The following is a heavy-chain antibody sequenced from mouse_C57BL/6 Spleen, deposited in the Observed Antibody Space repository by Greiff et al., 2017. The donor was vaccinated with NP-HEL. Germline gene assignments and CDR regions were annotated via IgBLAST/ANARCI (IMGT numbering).Heavy chain of an antibody. J-gene: IGHJ4*01. D-gene: IGHD4-1*01. CDR1: GYAFSSYW. Sequence: QVQLKQSGAELVKPGASVKISCKASGYAFSSYWMNWVKQRPGKGLEWIGQIYPGDGDTNYNGKFKGKATLTADKSSSTAYMQLSSLTSEDSAVYFCARRMGLYAMDYWGQGTSVTVSS. CDR3: ARRMGLYAMDY. V-gene: IGHV1-80*01. CDR2: IYPGDGDT.